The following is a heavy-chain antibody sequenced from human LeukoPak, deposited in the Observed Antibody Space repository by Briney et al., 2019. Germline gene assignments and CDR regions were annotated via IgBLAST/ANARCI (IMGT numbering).Heavy chain of an antibody. Sequence: KVSCKASGYSFPSYWITWVRQMPGKGLEWMGRIDPSDSYTNYSPSFQGHVTISADKSISTAYLQWSSLKASDTAMYYCARSYSGYDYLDYWGQGTLVTVSS. J-gene: IGHJ4*02. D-gene: IGHD5-12*01. CDR3: ARSYSGYDYLDY. CDR1: GYSFPSYW. V-gene: IGHV5-10-1*01. CDR2: IDPSDSYT.